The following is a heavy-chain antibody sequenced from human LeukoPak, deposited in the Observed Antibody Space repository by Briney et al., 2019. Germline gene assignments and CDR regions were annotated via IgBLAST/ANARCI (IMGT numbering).Heavy chain of an antibody. D-gene: IGHD3-16*01. V-gene: IGHV4-59*08. CDR1: GGSIGSYY. CDR2: LYYSGST. Sequence: SETLSLTCTVYGGSIGSYYWSWIRQPPGKGLEWIGYLYYSGSTNYNPSLKSRVTMSVDTSKKQFSLKLTSVTAADTALYYCARHEGPWGDFDYWGQGTLVTVSS. J-gene: IGHJ4*02. CDR3: ARHEGPWGDFDY.